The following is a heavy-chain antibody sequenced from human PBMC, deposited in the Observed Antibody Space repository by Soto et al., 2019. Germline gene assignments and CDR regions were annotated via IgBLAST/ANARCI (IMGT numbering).Heavy chain of an antibody. CDR2: IDWDDDK. J-gene: IGHJ4*02. D-gene: IGHD1-26*01. CDR1: GFSLSTSGMC. V-gene: IGHV2-70*11. CDR3: ARIRPDSLGAKYYFDY. Sequence: GSGPTLVNPTQTLTLTCTFSGFSLSTSGMCVSWIRQPPGKALEWLARIDWDDDKYYSTSLKTRLTISKDTSKNQVVLTMTNMDPVDTATYYCARIRPDSLGAKYYFDYWGQGTLVTVSS.